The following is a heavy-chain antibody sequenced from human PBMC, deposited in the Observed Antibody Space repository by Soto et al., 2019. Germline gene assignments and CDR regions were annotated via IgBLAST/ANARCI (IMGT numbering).Heavy chain of an antibody. D-gene: IGHD5-12*01. CDR3: AKDWDGYNYFDY. Sequence: GGSLRLSCAASGFTFSSYAMSWVRQAPGKGLERVSAISGSGGSTYYADSVKGRFTISRDNSKNTLYLQMNSLRAEDTAVYYCAKDWDGYNYFDYWGQGTLVTVSS. J-gene: IGHJ4*02. V-gene: IGHV3-23*01. CDR2: ISGSGGST. CDR1: GFTFSSYA.